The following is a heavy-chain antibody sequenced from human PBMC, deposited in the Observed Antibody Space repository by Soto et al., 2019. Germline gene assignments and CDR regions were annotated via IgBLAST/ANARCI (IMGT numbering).Heavy chain of an antibody. V-gene: IGHV4-34*01. CDR1: GGSFSGYY. D-gene: IGHD4-17*01. Sequence: SETLSLTCAVYGGSFSGYYWSWIRQPPGKGLEWIGEINHSGSTNYNPSLKSRVTISVDTSKNQFSLKLSSVTAADTAVYYCARDRMTTVTTDRVDGMDVWGQGTTVTVSS. CDR2: INHSGST. J-gene: IGHJ6*02. CDR3: ARDRMTTVTTDRVDGMDV.